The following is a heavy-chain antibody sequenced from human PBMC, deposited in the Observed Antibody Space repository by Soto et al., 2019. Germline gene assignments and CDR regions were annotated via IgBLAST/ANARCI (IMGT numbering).Heavy chain of an antibody. CDR1: GGSFSGYY. CDR3: ARGRYCSSTSCYAWDY. Sequence: PSETLSLTCAVYGGSFSGYYWSWIRQPPGKGLEWIGEINHSGSTNYNPSLKSRVTISVDTSKNQFSLKLSSVTAADTAVYYCARGRYCSSTSCYAWDYWGQGTLVTVSS. V-gene: IGHV4-34*01. CDR2: INHSGST. D-gene: IGHD2-2*01. J-gene: IGHJ4*02.